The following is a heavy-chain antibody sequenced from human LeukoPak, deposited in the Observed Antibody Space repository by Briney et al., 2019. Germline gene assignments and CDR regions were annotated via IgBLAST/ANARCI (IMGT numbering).Heavy chain of an antibody. V-gene: IGHV3-11*01. J-gene: IGHJ2*01. D-gene: IGHD7-27*01. CDR2: IGLTDTTI. CDR1: GFTFSDCY. Sequence: GGSLRLSCAASGFTFSDCYMSWIRQVPGKGLEWVSYIGLTDTTIYYADSLKGRFAISRDNAKNSLYLHMHSLRAEDTAIYYCARLKLGYWYFDLWGRGTLLTVSS. CDR3: ARLKLGYWYFDL.